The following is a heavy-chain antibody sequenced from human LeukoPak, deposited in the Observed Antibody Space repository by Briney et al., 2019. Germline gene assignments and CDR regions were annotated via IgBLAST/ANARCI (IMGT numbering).Heavy chain of an antibody. V-gene: IGHV1-2*02. CDR1: GYTFTGYY. CDR3: ARDHCGGDCYSVSDY. J-gene: IGHJ4*02. CDR2: INPNSGGT. D-gene: IGHD2-21*02. Sequence: ASVKVSCKASGYTFTGYYMHWVRQAPGQGLEWMGWINPNSGGTNYAQKFQGRVTMTRDTSISTAYIELSRLRSDDTAVYYCARDHCGGDCYSVSDYWGQGTLVTVSS.